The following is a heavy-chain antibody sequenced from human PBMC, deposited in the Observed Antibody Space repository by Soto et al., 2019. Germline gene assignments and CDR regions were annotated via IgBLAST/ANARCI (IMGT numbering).Heavy chain of an antibody. CDR1: GGSFSGYY. CDR2: INHSGST. D-gene: IGHD3-10*01. Sequence: PSETLSLTCAVYGGSFSGYYWSWIRQPPGKGLEWIGEINHSGSTNYNPSLKSRVTISVDTSKNQFSLKLGSVTAADTAVYYCARGVSYYGSGSYYKLAYWGQGTLVTVSS. V-gene: IGHV4-34*01. CDR3: ARGVSYYGSGSYYKLAY. J-gene: IGHJ4*02.